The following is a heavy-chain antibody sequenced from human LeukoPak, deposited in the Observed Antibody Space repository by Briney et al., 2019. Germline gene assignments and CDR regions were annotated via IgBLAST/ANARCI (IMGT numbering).Heavy chain of an antibody. CDR2: ISWNSGSI. CDR1: GFTFDDYA. Sequence: PGGSLRLSCAASGFTFDDYAMHWVRQAPGKGLEWVSGISWNSGSIGYADSVKGRFTISRDNSKNTLYLQMNSLRAEDTAVYYCAREPPLVGATDYWGQGTLVTVSS. CDR3: AREPPLVGATDY. D-gene: IGHD1-26*01. V-gene: IGHV3-9*01. J-gene: IGHJ4*02.